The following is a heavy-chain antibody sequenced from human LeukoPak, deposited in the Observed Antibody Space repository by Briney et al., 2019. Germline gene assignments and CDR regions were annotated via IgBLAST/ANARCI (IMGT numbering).Heavy chain of an antibody. V-gene: IGHV1-69*05. J-gene: IGHJ4*02. CDR1: GGTFSSYA. CDR3: ARAGAVAGPHPLDY. CDR2: IIPIFGTA. D-gene: IGHD6-19*01. Sequence: SVKVSCKASGGTFSSYAISWVRQAPGQGLEWMGRIIPIFGTANYAQKFQGRVTITTDESTSTAYMELSSLRSEDTAVYYCARAGAVAGPHPLDYWGQGTLVTVSS.